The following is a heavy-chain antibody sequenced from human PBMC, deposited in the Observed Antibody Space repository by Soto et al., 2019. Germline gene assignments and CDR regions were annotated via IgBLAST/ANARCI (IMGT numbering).Heavy chain of an antibody. V-gene: IGHV4-59*01. CDR3: ARGALTTYFDY. CDR2: FYYSGST. J-gene: IGHJ4*02. Sequence: QVQLQESGPGLVKPSETLSLTCAVSGGSISSYYWSWIRQPPGKGLEWIGYFYYSGSTNYNPSLTSRVTISVDTSKNQFSLKLSSVTAADTAVYYCARGALTTYFDYCGQGTLVTVSS. CDR1: GGSISSYY.